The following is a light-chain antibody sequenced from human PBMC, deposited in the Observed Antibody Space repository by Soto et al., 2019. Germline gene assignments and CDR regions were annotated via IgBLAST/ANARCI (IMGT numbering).Light chain of an antibody. CDR3: PQYNNWLRT. CDR1: QSFRSSS. CDR2: CAP. V-gene: IGKV3-20*01. Sequence: IALTLSPDTLSSSPGARATLSCGASQSFRSSSLAWYQQKPGHAPRLLICCAPSRATGITDRFSGSGSGTEFTLTINTLLSEDFAVYFCPQYNNWLRTFGQGNKV. J-gene: IGKJ1*01.